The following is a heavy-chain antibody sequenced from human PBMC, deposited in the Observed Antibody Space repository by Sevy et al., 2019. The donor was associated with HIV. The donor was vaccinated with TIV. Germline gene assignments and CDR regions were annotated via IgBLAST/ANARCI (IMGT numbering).Heavy chain of an antibody. D-gene: IGHD3-3*01. CDR1: GFTVSSNY. Sequence: GGSLRLSCAASGFTVSSNYMSWVRQAPGKGLEWVSVIYSGGSTYYADSVKGRFTISRDNSKNTLYLQMNSLRAEDTAVYYCARRRGGTIFGVAYYYGMDVWGQGTTVTVSS. CDR2: IYSGGST. J-gene: IGHJ6*02. V-gene: IGHV3-53*01. CDR3: ARRRGGTIFGVAYYYGMDV.